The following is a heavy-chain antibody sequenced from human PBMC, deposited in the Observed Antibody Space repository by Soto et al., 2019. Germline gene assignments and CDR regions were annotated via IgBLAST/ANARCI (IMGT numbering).Heavy chain of an antibody. CDR3: ARATRGAAGLYYFDY. CDR1: GYTFASYD. CDR2: MNPNSGNT. J-gene: IGHJ4*02. D-gene: IGHD6-13*01. Sequence: AAVKVSCKASGYTFASYDINWVRQATGQGLEWMGWMNPNSGNTGYAQKFQGRVTMTRNTSIYTAYMELSSLRSEDTAVYYCARATRGAAGLYYFDYWGQGTLVTVSS. V-gene: IGHV1-8*01.